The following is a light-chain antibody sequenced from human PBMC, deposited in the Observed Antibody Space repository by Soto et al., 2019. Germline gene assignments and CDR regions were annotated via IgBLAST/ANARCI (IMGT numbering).Light chain of an antibody. V-gene: IGKV1-39*01. CDR2: AAS. CDR3: QQSYSTPRWT. CDR1: QSISSY. J-gene: IGKJ1*01. Sequence: DIQMTQSPSSLSASVGDRVTITCRASQSISSYLNWYQQKPGKAPKLLIYAASSLQSWVSSRFSGSGSGTDFTLNISSLQPEDFATYYCQQSYSTPRWTFGQVTKVEIK.